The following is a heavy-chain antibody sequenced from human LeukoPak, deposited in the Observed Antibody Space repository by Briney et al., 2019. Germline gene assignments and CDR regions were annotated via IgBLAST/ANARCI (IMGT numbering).Heavy chain of an antibody. CDR3: ARRPYDSSGYYYDY. Sequence: PSETLSLTCAVYGGSFSGYYWSWIRQPPGKGLEWIGEINHSGSTNYNPSLKSRVTISVDTSKNQFSLKLSSVTAADTAVYYCARRPYDSSGYYYDYWGQGTLVTVSS. J-gene: IGHJ4*02. CDR1: GGSFSGYY. CDR2: INHSGST. V-gene: IGHV4-34*01. D-gene: IGHD3-22*01.